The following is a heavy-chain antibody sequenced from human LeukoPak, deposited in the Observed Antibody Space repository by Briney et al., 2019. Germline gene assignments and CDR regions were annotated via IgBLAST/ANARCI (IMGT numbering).Heavy chain of an antibody. V-gene: IGHV4-34*01. J-gene: IGHJ4*02. Sequence: SETLSLTCAVYGGSFSGYYWSWIRQPPGKGLEWIGEINHSGSTNYNPSLKSRVTISVDTSKNQFSLKLSSVTAADTAVYHCARATPGGDFWSGYQPYYFDYWGQGTLVTVSS. CDR3: ARATPGGDFWSGYQPYYFDY. CDR2: INHSGST. D-gene: IGHD3-3*01. CDR1: GGSFSGYY.